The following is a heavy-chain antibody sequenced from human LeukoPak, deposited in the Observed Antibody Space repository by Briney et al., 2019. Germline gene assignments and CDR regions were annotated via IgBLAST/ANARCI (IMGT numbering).Heavy chain of an antibody. CDR1: GYTFTAYF. J-gene: IGHJ4*02. CDR2: INPDSGGT. V-gene: IGHV1-2*02. Sequence: GASVKVSCKASGYTFTAYFMHWVRQAPGQGAEWMGWINPDSGGTNYAQKFQGRITMTRDTSISTAYMELSGLRSDDTAVYYCARAYFGYVSGSTFDYWGQGTLVTVSS. CDR3: ARAYFGYVSGSTFDY. D-gene: IGHD3-10*01.